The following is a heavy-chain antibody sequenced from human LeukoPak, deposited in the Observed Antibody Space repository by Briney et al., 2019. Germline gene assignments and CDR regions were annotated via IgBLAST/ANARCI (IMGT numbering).Heavy chain of an antibody. CDR3: ARVISPIVVVVAATLNWFDP. CDR2: INHSGST. J-gene: IGHJ5*02. Sequence: SETLSLTCAVYGGSFSGYYWSWIRQPPGKGLEWIGEINHSGSTNYNPSLKSRVTISVDTSKNQFSLKLSSVTAADTAVYYCARVISPIVVVVAATLNWFDPWVREPWSPSPQ. CDR1: GGSFSGYY. V-gene: IGHV4-34*01. D-gene: IGHD2-15*01.